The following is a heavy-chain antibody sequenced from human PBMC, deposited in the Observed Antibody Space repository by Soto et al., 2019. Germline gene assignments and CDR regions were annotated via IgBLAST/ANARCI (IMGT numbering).Heavy chain of an antibody. J-gene: IGHJ4*02. CDR2: IYYSGTT. Sequence: QLQLKESGPGLVKPSETLSLTCTVSGGSISSSSYYWAWVRQPPGKGLEWIGSIYYSGTTYYNPSLKSRVPISEATSKNQFALKLSSVTAADTAVFYCARLIHCKTTSCYFDYWGQGTLVTVSS. V-gene: IGHV4-39*01. D-gene: IGHD2-2*01. CDR1: GGSISSSSYY. CDR3: ARLIHCKTTSCYFDY.